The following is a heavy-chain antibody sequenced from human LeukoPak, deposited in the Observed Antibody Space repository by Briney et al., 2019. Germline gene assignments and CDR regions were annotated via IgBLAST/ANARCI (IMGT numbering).Heavy chain of an antibody. CDR1: GFTFSSYE. D-gene: IGHD1-26*01. CDR2: ISGSGTSI. CDR3: ASLWELQTAAS. V-gene: IGHV3-48*03. J-gene: IGHJ4*02. Sequence: GGSLRLSCAASGFTFSSYEMNWVRQAPGKGLEWVSSISGSGTSIHYADSVKGRFTISRDNAKNSVFLQMNSLRDEDTAVYYCASLWELQTAASWGQGTLVTVSS.